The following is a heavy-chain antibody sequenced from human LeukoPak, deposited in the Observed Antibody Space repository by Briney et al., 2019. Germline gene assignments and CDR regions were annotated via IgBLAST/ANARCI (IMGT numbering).Heavy chain of an antibody. V-gene: IGHV1-2*02. CDR3: ARDDSSGYYYFAY. CDR2: INPNSGGT. Sequence: ASVKVSCKASGYTFTGYYMHWVRQAPGQGLEWMGWINPNSGGTNYAQKFQGRVTMTRDTSISTAYMELSRLRSDDTAAYDCARDDSSGYYYFAYWGQGTLVTVSS. CDR1: GYTFTGYY. D-gene: IGHD3-22*01. J-gene: IGHJ4*02.